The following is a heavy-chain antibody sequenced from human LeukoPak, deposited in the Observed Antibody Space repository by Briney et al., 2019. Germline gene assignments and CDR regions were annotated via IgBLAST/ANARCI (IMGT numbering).Heavy chain of an antibody. CDR3: VTLAVAGY. Sequence: GGSLRLSCSASGFTFSSYAMHWVRQAPGKGLEYVSAISHDGVTTYYADSVKGRFTIFRDNSKNTLYLQMSSMRAEDTAVYYCVTLAVAGYWGQGTVVTVSS. CDR2: ISHDGVTT. CDR1: GFTFSSYA. V-gene: IGHV3-64D*09. D-gene: IGHD6-19*01. J-gene: IGHJ4*02.